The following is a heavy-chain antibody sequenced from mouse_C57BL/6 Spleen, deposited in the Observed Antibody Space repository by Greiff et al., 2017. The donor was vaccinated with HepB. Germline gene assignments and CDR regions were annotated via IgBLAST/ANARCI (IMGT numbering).Heavy chain of an antibody. V-gene: IGHV5-17*01. CDR3: ARDYGSSYYWYFDV. CDR1: GFTFSDYG. CDR2: ISIGSSNI. J-gene: IGHJ1*03. D-gene: IGHD1-1*01. Sequence: EVKVVESGGGLVKPGGSLKLSCAASGFTFSDYGMHWVRQAPEKGLEWVAYISIGSSNIYYADTVKGRFTISRDNAKNTLFLQMTSLRSEDTAMYYCARDYGSSYYWYFDVWGTGTTVTVSS.